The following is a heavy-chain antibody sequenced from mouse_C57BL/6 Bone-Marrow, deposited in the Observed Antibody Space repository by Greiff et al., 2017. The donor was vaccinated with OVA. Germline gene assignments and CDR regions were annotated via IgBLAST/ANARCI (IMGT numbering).Heavy chain of an antibody. Sequence: EVHLVESGPGLVKPSQSLSLTCSVTGYSITSGYYWNWIRQFPGNKLEWMGYISYDGSNNYNPSLKNRISITRDTSKNQFFLKLNSVTTEDTATYYCARFTTVVADWGQGTTLTVSS. V-gene: IGHV3-6*01. CDR2: ISYDGSN. D-gene: IGHD1-1*01. CDR1: GYSITSGYY. CDR3: ARFTTVVAD. J-gene: IGHJ2*01.